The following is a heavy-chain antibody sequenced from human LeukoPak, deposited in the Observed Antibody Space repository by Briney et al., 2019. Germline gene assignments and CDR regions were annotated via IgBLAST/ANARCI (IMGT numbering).Heavy chain of an antibody. J-gene: IGHJ4*02. CDR1: GFTFSSYG. CDR3: AKDRGYCSGGSCYWGFYFDY. CDR2: ISYDGSNK. D-gene: IGHD2-15*01. V-gene: IGHV3-30*18. Sequence: PGGSLRLSCAAPGFTFSSYGMHWVRQAPGKGLEWVAVISYDGSNKYYPDSVKGRFTISRDNSKNTLYLQMSSLRAEDTAVYYCAKDRGYCSGGSCYWGFYFDYWGQGTLVTVSS.